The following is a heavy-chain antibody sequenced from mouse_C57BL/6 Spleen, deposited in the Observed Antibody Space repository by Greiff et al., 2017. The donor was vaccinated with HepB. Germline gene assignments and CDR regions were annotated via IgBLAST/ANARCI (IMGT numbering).Heavy chain of an antibody. J-gene: IGHJ1*03. Sequence: VQLQQSGPELVKPGASVKISCKASGYAFSSSWMNWVKQRPGKGLEWIGRIYPGDGDTNYNGKFKGKATLTADKSSSTAYMQLSSLTSEDSAVYVCARGGYYGSSGYFDVWGTGTTVTVSS. D-gene: IGHD1-1*01. CDR3: ARGGYYGSSGYFDV. CDR2: IYPGDGDT. V-gene: IGHV1-82*01. CDR1: GYAFSSSW.